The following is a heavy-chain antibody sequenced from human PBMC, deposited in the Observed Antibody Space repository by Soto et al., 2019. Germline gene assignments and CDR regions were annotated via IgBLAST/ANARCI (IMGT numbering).Heavy chain of an antibody. CDR3: AKALYYYDSSPLDH. CDR1: GFDFEDFA. Sequence: GGSLRLSCAAVGFDFEDFAMHWVRQAPGKGLEWVSLINSDGTDSYYMDSVRGRFTISRDNGKNSLYLQMDRLRPEDTAFYFCAKALYYYDSSPLDHWGQGTLVTVSS. D-gene: IGHD3-22*01. J-gene: IGHJ4*02. CDR2: INSDGTDS. V-gene: IGHV3-43D*04.